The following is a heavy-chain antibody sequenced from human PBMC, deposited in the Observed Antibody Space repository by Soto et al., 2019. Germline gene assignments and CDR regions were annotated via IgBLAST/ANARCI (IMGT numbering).Heavy chain of an antibody. J-gene: IGHJ6*02. D-gene: IGHD6-6*01. Sequence: QEQLVESGGGVVQPGRPLRLSCAASEFTFSPYPMPWVRQAPGKGLEWVAVISFDGATKYYADSVKGRFAISRDNSMNTLYLQMNSLRTEDTAVYYCAKDQSASSNSYHAMDVWGPGTTVTVSS. V-gene: IGHV3-30*09. CDR1: EFTFSPYP. CDR2: ISFDGATK. CDR3: AKDQSASSNSYHAMDV.